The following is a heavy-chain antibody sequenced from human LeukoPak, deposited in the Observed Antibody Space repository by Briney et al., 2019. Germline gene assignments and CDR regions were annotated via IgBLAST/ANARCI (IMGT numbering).Heavy chain of an antibody. J-gene: IGHJ4*02. D-gene: IGHD3-10*01. Sequence: GGSLRLSCAASGFTFSSYSMNWVRQAPGKGLEWVGRTRNKANSYTTEYAASVKGRFTISRDDSKNSLYLQMNSLKTEDTAVYYCARSARGRELDYWGQGTLVTVSS. V-gene: IGHV3-72*01. CDR1: GFTFSSYS. CDR2: TRNKANSYTT. CDR3: ARSARGRELDY.